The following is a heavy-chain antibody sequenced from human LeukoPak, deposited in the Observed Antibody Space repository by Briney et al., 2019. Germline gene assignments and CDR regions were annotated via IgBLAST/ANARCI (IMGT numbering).Heavy chain of an antibody. D-gene: IGHD5-18*01. V-gene: IGHV3-7*03. Sequence: ETLSLTCTVSGGSISSYYWSWVRQAPRKGLEWVANIKQDGSEKYYVDSVKGRFTISRDNAKNSLYLQMNSLRAEDTAVYYCARVEGYSYGYFDYWGQGTLVTVSS. CDR3: ARVEGYSYGYFDY. CDR2: IKQDGSEK. CDR1: GGSISSYY. J-gene: IGHJ4*02.